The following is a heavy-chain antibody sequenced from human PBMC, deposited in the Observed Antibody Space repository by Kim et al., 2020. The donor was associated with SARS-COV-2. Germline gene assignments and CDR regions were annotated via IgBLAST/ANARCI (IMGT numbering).Heavy chain of an antibody. Sequence: GGSLRLSCAASGFTFISYWMSWVRQAPGKGLEWVANIKQDGSEKYYVDSVKGRFTISRDNAKNSLYLQMNSLRAEDTAVYYCARLTPDYYGMDVWGQGTTVTVSS. CDR3: ARLTPDYYGMDV. V-gene: IGHV3-7*03. CDR1: GFTFISYW. CDR2: IKQDGSEK. J-gene: IGHJ6*02.